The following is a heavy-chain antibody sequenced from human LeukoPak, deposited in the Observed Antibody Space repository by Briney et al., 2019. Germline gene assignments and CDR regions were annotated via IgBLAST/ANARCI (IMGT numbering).Heavy chain of an antibody. J-gene: IGHJ3*02. V-gene: IGHV3-21*01. CDR3: ARAGGVPYAFDI. CDR1: GFTFSSYS. Sequence: GGSLRLSCAASGFTFSSYSMNWVRQAPGKGLEWVSSISSSSSYIYYADSVKGRFTISRDNAKNSLYLQMNSLGAEDTAVYYCARAGGVPYAFDIWGQGTMVTVSS. D-gene: IGHD3-16*01. CDR2: ISSSSSYI.